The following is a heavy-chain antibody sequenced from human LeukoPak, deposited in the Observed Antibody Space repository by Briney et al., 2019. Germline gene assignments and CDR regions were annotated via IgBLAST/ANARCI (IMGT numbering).Heavy chain of an antibody. V-gene: IGHV4-59*01. CDR3: ARLAYVPLTYYFDY. CDR2: IYYSGST. J-gene: IGHJ4*02. CDR1: GGSISSYY. D-gene: IGHD3-16*01. Sequence: SETLSLTCTVSGGSISSYYWGWIRQPPGKGLEWIGYIYYSGSTNYNPSLKSRVTISVDTSKNQFSLKLSSVTAADTAVYYCARLAYVPLTYYFDYWGQGTLVTVSS.